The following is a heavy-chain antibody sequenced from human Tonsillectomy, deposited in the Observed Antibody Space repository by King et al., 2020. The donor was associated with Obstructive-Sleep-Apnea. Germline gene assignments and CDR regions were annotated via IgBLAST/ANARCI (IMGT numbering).Heavy chain of an antibody. Sequence: VQLVESGGGVVQPGRSLRLSCEASGFTFSTYGMHWVRQAPGKGLEWVAVISYDGRNKYYADSVKGRFTISRDNSKNTLYLQMNTLRAEDTAVYYCAKDVVIKVYYYGMDVWGQGITVTVSS. CDR2: ISYDGRNK. CDR1: GFTFSTYG. CDR3: AKDVVIKVYYYGMDV. J-gene: IGHJ6*02. D-gene: IGHD2-21*01. V-gene: IGHV3-30*18.